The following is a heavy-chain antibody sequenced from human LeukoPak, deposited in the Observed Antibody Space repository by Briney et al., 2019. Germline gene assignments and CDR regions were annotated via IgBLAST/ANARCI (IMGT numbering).Heavy chain of an antibody. D-gene: IGHD3-9*01. CDR3: ARILTGYDAFDY. V-gene: IGHV3-48*04. J-gene: IGHJ4*02. Sequence: PGGSLRLSCAASGLTFRDYRMNWVRQAPGKGLEWLSYISSSGSITNYADSVKGRFTISRDNAKNSLYLHINSLRAEDTAVYYCARILTGYDAFDYWGQGTLVTVSS. CDR1: GLTFRDYR. CDR2: ISSSGSIT.